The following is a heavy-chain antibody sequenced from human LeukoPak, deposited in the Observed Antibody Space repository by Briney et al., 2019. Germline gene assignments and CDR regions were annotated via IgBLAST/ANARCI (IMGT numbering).Heavy chain of an antibody. Sequence: TSETLSLTCTVSGGSISSSSYYWGWIRQPPGKGLEWIGSIYYSGSTYYNPSLKSRVTISVDTSKNQFSLKLSSVTAADTAVYYCANVGATYYNILTGPFDYWGQGTLVTVSS. CDR2: IYYSGST. CDR3: ANVGATYYNILTGPFDY. V-gene: IGHV4-39*07. D-gene: IGHD3-9*01. J-gene: IGHJ4*02. CDR1: GGSISSSSYY.